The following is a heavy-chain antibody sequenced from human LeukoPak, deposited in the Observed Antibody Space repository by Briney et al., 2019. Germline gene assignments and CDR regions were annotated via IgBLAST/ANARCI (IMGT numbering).Heavy chain of an antibody. Sequence: GGSLRLSCAASGFTLSSYAMSWVRQAPGKGLEWVSAISDSGNTYHADSVKGRFTISRDSSKNTLFLQMNRLRPEDVAVYYCANAPVTTCTGAYCYPFDYWGQGTLVTVSS. D-gene: IGHD2-21*01. J-gene: IGHJ4*02. CDR2: ISDSGNT. CDR1: GFTLSSYA. CDR3: ANAPVTTCTGAYCYPFDY. V-gene: IGHV3-23*01.